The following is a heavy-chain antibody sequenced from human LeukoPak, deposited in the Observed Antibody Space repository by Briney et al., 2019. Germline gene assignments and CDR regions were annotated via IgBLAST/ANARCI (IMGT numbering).Heavy chain of an antibody. Sequence: GGSLRLSCAASGFTFSSYWMSWVRQAPGKGLEWVANIKQDGSEKYYVDSVKGRFTISRDNAKNTLSLQMNSLRAEDTAVYYCAKGDTTWELPHDYWGQGTLVTVSS. CDR2: IKQDGSEK. CDR1: GFTFSSYW. J-gene: IGHJ4*02. D-gene: IGHD1-26*01. CDR3: AKGDTTWELPHDY. V-gene: IGHV3-7*03.